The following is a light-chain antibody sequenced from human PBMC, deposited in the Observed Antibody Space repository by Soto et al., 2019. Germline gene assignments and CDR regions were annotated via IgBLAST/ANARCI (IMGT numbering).Light chain of an antibody. V-gene: IGLV2-14*01. Sequence: QSALTQPASVSGSPGQSITISCTGTSSDVGGYNYVSWYQQHPDKAPKLMIYEVSNRPSGVSNRFSGSKSGHTASLTISGLQSEDAADYFCTSYTSYSTLDVFGTGTKLTVL. CDR2: EVS. CDR3: TSYTSYSTLDV. CDR1: SSDVGGYNY. J-gene: IGLJ1*01.